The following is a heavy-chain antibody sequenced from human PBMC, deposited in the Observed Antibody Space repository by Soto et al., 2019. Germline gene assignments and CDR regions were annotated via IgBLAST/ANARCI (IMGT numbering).Heavy chain of an antibody. CDR3: ARTRPYSGSYDY. CDR1: GGTFSSYT. J-gene: IGHJ4*02. V-gene: IGHV1-69*02. Sequence: QVQLVQSGAEVKKPGSSVKVSCKASGGTFSSYTISWVRQAPGQGLEWMGRIIPILGIANYAQKFQGRVTITAYKSTSTAYMELSSLRSEDTAVYYCARTRPYSGSYDYWGQGTLVTVSS. CDR2: IIPILGIA. D-gene: IGHD1-26*01.